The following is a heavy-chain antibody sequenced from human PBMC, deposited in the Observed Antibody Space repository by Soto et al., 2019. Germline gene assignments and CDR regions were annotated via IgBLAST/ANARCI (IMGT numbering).Heavy chain of an antibody. D-gene: IGHD1-26*01. CDR1: GNTFNSYY. Sequence: ASVKVSCKASGNTFNSYYMHWVRQVPGQGLEWMGIINPSAGSTSYAQKFQGRITMTRDTSTSTVYMELSSLRSEDTAVYYCARSRAPSASYSLWGQGTLVTVSA. V-gene: IGHV1-46*02. J-gene: IGHJ4*02. CDR3: ARSRAPSASYSL. CDR2: INPSAGST.